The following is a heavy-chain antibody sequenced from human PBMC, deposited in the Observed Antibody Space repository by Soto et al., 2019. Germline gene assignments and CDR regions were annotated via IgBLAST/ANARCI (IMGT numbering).Heavy chain of an antibody. J-gene: IGHJ5*02. Sequence: ASVKVSCKVSGYIFTSYGISWVRQAPGQGLGWMGWISAYNGNTNYAQKFQGRVTMTTDTSTSTVHMELRSLRSDDTAVYYCARVRAELGYCSGGTCSNWFDPWGQG. V-gene: IGHV1-18*01. CDR2: ISAYNGNT. CDR1: GYIFTSYG. D-gene: IGHD2-15*01. CDR3: ARVRAELGYCSGGTCSNWFDP.